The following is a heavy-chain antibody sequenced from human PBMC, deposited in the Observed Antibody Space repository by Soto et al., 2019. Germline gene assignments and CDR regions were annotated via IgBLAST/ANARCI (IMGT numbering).Heavy chain of an antibody. D-gene: IGHD2-2*01. CDR3: VRYVPLVVLPDV. CDR1: GGSISSSSSY. CDR2: FFYSGST. Sequence: QLQLQESGPGLVKPSETLSLTCTVSGGSISSSSSYWGWIRQPPGKGLEWIGTFFYSGSTYYNSSLKSRVTISVDTAKIQFSLKLSSVTAADTAVYYCVRYVPLVVLPDVWGQGTMVTVSS. V-gene: IGHV4-39*01. J-gene: IGHJ3*01.